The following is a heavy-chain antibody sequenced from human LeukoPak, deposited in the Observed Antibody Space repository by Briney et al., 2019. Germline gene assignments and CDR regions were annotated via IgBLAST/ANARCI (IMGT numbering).Heavy chain of an antibody. CDR3: ARGSYDYVWGSYRHPQQDKRPFDY. CDR2: INHSGST. CDR1: GGSFSGYY. D-gene: IGHD3-16*02. V-gene: IGHV4-34*01. Sequence: PSETLSLTCAVYGGSFSGYYWSWIRQPPGKGLEWIGEINHSGSTNYNPSLKSRVTISVDTSKNQFSLKLSSVTAADTAVYYCARGSYDYVWGSYRHPQQDKRPFDYWGQGTLVTVSS. J-gene: IGHJ4*02.